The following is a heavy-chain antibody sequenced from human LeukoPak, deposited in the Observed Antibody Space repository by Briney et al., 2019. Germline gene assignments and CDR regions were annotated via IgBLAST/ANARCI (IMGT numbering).Heavy chain of an antibody. Sequence: GGSLRLSCAASGFTFSSYGMHWVRQAPGKGLEWVAVIWYDGSNKYYADSVKGRFTISRDNSKNTLYLQMNSLRAEDTAVYYCAKAKGYYDSSGYPVIFDYWGQGTLVTVSS. CDR3: AKAKGYYDSSGYPVIFDY. CDR2: IWYDGSNK. V-gene: IGHV3-33*06. D-gene: IGHD3-22*01. J-gene: IGHJ4*02. CDR1: GFTFSSYG.